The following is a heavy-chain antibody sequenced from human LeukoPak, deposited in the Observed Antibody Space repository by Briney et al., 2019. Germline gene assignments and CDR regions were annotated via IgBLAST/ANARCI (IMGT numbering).Heavy chain of an antibody. CDR2: ISSGGGYK. J-gene: IGHJ1*01. V-gene: IGHV3-21*01. D-gene: IGHD6-6*01. CDR3: VCSLKGQLVQLVNFQH. CDR1: GFTFSSYS. Sequence: PGGSLRLSCAVSGFTFSSYSMNWVRQAPGKGLEWVSSISSGGGYKYYADSVKGRFTISRDNAKNSLYLQMNSLRAEDTAVYYCVCSLKGQLVQLVNFQHWGQGTLVTVSS.